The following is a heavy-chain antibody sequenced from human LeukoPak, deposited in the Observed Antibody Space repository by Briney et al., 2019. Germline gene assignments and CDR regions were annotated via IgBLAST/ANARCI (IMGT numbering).Heavy chain of an antibody. CDR3: ARSNYDSTTFYYHLDL. Sequence: QPGGSLRLSCAASGFTFSRDWMLWVRQAPGKGPVWVSRVDVHGQGTAYADPVKGRFTISRDNAKNTLSLQMNSLSAEDTAVYYCARSNYDSTTFYYHLDLWGQGTLVTVSS. J-gene: IGHJ5*02. D-gene: IGHD2/OR15-2a*01. CDR1: GFTFSRDW. V-gene: IGHV3-74*01. CDR2: VDVHGQGT.